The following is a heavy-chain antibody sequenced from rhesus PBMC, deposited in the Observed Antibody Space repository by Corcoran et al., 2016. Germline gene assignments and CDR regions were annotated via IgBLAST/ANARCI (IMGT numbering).Heavy chain of an antibody. Sequence: EVQLVQSGAEVKRPGESLKISCKTSGYSFTSYWVIWVRQMTGKGLGWMGAISPCDSHTQYTPSSKGQVTSSADRSTSTASLQWSSLKASDSATYYCAKRASPTYWYFDIWGPGTPITISS. V-gene: IGHV5-2*01. CDR3: AKRASPTYWYFDI. CDR1: GYSFTSYW. CDR2: ISPCDSHT. D-gene: IGHD1-38*01. J-gene: IGHJ2*01.